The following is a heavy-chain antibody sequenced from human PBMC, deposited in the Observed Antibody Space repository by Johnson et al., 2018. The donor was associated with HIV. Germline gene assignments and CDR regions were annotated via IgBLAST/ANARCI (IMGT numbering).Heavy chain of an antibody. Sequence: QVQLVESGGGVVQPGRSLRLSCAASGFTFSSYGMHWVRQAPGKGLEWVAVIRYDGSNKYYADSVKGRFTISRDNSKNTLYLQMNSLRAEDTAVYYCARSSSSGAFDIWGQGTMVTVSS. V-gene: IGHV3-33*08. J-gene: IGHJ3*02. CDR3: ARSSSSGAFDI. D-gene: IGHD6-6*01. CDR2: IRYDGSNK. CDR1: GFTFSSYG.